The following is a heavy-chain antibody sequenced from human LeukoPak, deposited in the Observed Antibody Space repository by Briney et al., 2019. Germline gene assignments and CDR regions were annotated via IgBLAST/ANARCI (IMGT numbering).Heavy chain of an antibody. V-gene: IGHV1-69*06. CDR2: IIPIFGTA. Sequence: GSSVKVSCTASGGTFSSYAISWVRQAPGHGLEWMGGIIPIFGTANYAQKFQGRVTITADKSTSTAYMELSSLRSEDTAVYYCALQAAGTGSWGQGTLVTVSS. D-gene: IGHD6-13*01. J-gene: IGHJ4*02. CDR3: ALQAAGTGS. CDR1: GGTFSSYA.